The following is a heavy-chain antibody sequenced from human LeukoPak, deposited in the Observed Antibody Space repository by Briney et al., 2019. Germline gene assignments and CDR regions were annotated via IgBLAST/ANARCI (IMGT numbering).Heavy chain of an antibody. CDR2: INHSGST. V-gene: IGHV4-34*01. CDR1: GGSFSGYY. J-gene: IGHJ4*02. D-gene: IGHD6-19*01. Sequence: PSETLSLTCAVYGGSFSGYYWSWIRQPPGKGLEWIGEINHSGSTNYNPSLKGRVTISVDTSKNQFSLKLSSVTAADTAVYYCGRGRYSSGWSFDYWGQGTLVTVSS. CDR3: GRGRYSSGWSFDY.